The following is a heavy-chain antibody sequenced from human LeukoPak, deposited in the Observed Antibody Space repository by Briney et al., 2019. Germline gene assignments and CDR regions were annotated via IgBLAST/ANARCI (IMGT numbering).Heavy chain of an antibody. CDR3: ARWGATLIASTDAFDI. V-gene: IGHV4-39*01. J-gene: IGHJ3*02. D-gene: IGHD5-24*01. CDR1: GGSISSYY. CDR2: VYYSGNA. Sequence: SETLPLTCTVSGGSISSYYWGWIRQPPGKGLEWIGTVYYSGNAYYNPSLKSRVAISVDTSKNQFSLKLTSVTAADTAVYYCARWGATLIASTDAFDIWGQGTMVAVSS.